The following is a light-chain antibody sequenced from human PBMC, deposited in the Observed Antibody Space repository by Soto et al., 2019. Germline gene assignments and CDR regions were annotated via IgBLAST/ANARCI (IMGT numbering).Light chain of an antibody. CDR2: SNN. V-gene: IGLV1-44*01. CDR3: AAWDDSLNGVV. J-gene: IGLJ2*01. Sequence: QSVLTQPPSASGTPGQRVTISCSGGGSNIGRNSVSWYQQVAGTAPRFLIYSNNKRPSGVPDRFSGPRSGTSASLAISGLQSEDEADYYCAAWDDSLNGVVFGGGTKVTVL. CDR1: GSNIGRNS.